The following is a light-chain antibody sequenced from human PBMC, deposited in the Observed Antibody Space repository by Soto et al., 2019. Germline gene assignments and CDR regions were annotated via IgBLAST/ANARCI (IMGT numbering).Light chain of an antibody. CDR1: QSVFSS. V-gene: IGKV3-15*01. Sequence: EIVMTQSPATLSVSPGERATLSCRASQSVFSSLAWFQQRPGQAPRLLIYGSATRATGIPARFSGSGSGTEFTLTISSLQSEDSAVYYCQQYHNWPALGQGTKVEIK. CDR3: QQYHNWPA. CDR2: GSA. J-gene: IGKJ1*01.